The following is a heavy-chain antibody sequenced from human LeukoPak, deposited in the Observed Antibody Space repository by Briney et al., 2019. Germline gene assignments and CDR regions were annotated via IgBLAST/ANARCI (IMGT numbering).Heavy chain of an antibody. D-gene: IGHD5-24*01. J-gene: IGHJ4*02. CDR2: IYWDDDK. Sequence: SGPTLVNPTQTLTLTCTFSGFSLSTSGVAVGWIRQPPGKALEWLALIYWDDDKRYSPSLKSRLTISKDTSKNQVVLTMTNMDPVDTATYYCANTRDGYSYGYWGQGTLVTVSS. V-gene: IGHV2-5*02. CDR3: ANTRDGYSYGY. CDR1: GFSLSTSGVA.